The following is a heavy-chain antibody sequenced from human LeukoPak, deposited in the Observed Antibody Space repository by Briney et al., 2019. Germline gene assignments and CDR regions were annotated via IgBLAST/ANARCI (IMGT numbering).Heavy chain of an antibody. Sequence: GSLRLSCAASGSTFSSYGMHWVRQAPGKGLEWVAVISYDGSNKYYADSVKGRFTISRDNSKNTLYLQMNSLRAEDTAVYYCAKDYGRSLGIIVHGPGYQGSAQNYFDYWGQGTLVTVSS. V-gene: IGHV3-30*18. J-gene: IGHJ4*02. CDR3: AKDYGRSLGIIVHGPGYQGSAQNYFDY. CDR1: GSTFSSYG. CDR2: ISYDGSNK. D-gene: IGHD2-2*01.